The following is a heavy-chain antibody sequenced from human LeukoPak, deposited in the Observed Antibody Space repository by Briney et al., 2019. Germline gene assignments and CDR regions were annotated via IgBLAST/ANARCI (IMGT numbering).Heavy chain of an antibody. CDR1: GGSISSYY. D-gene: IGHD1-20*01. Sequence: SETLSLTCTVSGGSISSYYWSWIRQPPGKGLEWIGYIYYSGSTNYNPSLKSRVTISVDTSKNQFSLKLSSVTDADTAVYYCASLGITGTTDYWGQGTLVTVSS. V-gene: IGHV4-59*08. J-gene: IGHJ4*02. CDR3: ASLGITGTTDY. CDR2: IYYSGST.